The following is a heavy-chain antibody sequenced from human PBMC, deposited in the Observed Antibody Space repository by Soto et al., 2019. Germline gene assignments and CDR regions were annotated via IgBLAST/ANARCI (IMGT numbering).Heavy chain of an antibody. CDR3: ARERSGVYDY. D-gene: IGHD2-15*01. J-gene: IGHJ4*02. CDR1: GYTFTSYD. V-gene: IGHV1-8*01. Sequence: QVQLVQSGAEVKKPGASVKVSCKASGYTFTSYDINWVRQATGQGLEWMGWMNPNSGNTGYAQNFXXRVTMTRNTSITTAYMELSSLSAEDTAVYYCARERSGVYDYWGQGTLVTVSS. CDR2: MNPNSGNT.